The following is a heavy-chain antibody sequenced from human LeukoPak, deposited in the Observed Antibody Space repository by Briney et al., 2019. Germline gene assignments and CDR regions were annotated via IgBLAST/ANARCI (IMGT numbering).Heavy chain of an antibody. CDR1: GFTFSSFW. CDR2: IKQDGSEK. V-gene: IGHV3-7*03. Sequence: GGSLRLSCAASGFTFSSFWMSWVRQAPGKGLEWVANIKQDGSEKYYVDSVKGRFTISRDNAKNSLYLRMNSLRAEDTAVYYCARDGCSSTSCYLPGAFDPWGQGTLVTVSS. J-gene: IGHJ5*02. CDR3: ARDGCSSTSCYLPGAFDP. D-gene: IGHD2-2*01.